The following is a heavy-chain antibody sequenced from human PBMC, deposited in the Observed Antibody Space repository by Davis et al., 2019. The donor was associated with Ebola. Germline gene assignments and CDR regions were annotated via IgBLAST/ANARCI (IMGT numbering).Heavy chain of an antibody. Sequence: GESLKISCAASGFTFSSYWMHWVRQAPGRGLEWVSTTSIGGSTYYADSVKGRFTISRDNSKNTLYLQMNSLRAEDTAVYYCARGLSIAVAGTFDYWGQGTLVTVSS. V-gene: IGHV3-23*01. CDR1: GFTFSSYW. CDR2: TSIGGST. J-gene: IGHJ4*02. D-gene: IGHD6-19*01. CDR3: ARGLSIAVAGTFDY.